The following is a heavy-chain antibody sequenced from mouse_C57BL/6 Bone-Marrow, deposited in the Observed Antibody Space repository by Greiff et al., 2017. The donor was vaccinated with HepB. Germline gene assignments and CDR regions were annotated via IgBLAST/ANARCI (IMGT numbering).Heavy chain of an antibody. Sequence: QVQLQQPGAELVKPGASVKLSCKASGYTFTSYWMHWVKQRPGQGLEWIGMIHPNSGSTNYNEKFKSKATLTVDKSSSTAYMQLSSLTSEDSAVYYCAREVAKPDFDVWGTGTTVTVSS. J-gene: IGHJ1*03. D-gene: IGHD1-1*01. CDR1: GYTFTSYW. CDR2: IHPNSGST. CDR3: AREVAKPDFDV. V-gene: IGHV1-64*01.